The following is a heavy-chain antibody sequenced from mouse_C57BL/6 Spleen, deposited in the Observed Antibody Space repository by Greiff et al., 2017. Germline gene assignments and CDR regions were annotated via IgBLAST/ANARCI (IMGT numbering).Heavy chain of an antibody. CDR3: AREDYYGSSYGYFDV. D-gene: IGHD1-1*01. CDR2: IYPGDGDT. CDR1: GYAFSSSW. J-gene: IGHJ1*03. Sequence: QVQLQQSGPELVKPGASVKISCKASGYAFSSSWMNWVKQRPGKGLEWIGRIYPGDGDTNYNGKFKGKATLTADKSSSTAYMQLSSLTSEDSAVYFCAREDYYGSSYGYFDVWGTETTVTVSS. V-gene: IGHV1-82*01.